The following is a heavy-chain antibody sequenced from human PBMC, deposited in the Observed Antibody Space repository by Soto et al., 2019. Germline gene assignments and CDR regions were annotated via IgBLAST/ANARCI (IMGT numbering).Heavy chain of an antibody. V-gene: IGHV1-18*01. CDR1: GYTFTSYG. J-gene: IGHJ6*02. D-gene: IGHD6-19*01. CDR3: AAEPGYSSGWPKFSYYYYGMDV. CDR2: ISAYNGNT. Sequence: ASVKVSCKASGYTFTSYGISWVRQAPGQGLEWMGWISAYNGNTNYAQKLQGRVTMTRDISTSTAYMELRSLRSEDTAVYYCAAEPGYSSGWPKFSYYYYGMDVWGQGTTVTVSS.